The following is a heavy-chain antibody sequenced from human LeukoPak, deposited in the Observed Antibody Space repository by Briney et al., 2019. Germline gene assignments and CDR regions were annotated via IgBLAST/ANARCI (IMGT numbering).Heavy chain of an antibody. CDR1: GCTISRYY. D-gene: IGHD6-13*01. Sequence: SETLSLTCTVSGCTISRYYWSWIRQPAGKGLEWIGRMYTSGSTSYNPSLESRVTMSLDTSKNQFSLKLSSVTAADTAVYFCARHRDTGYSRCVGHAFDIWGQGTTVTVSS. V-gene: IGHV4-4*07. J-gene: IGHJ3*02. CDR3: ARHRDTGYSRCVGHAFDI. CDR2: MYTSGST.